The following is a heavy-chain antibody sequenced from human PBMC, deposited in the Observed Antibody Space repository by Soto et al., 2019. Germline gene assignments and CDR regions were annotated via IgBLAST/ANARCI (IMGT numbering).Heavy chain of an antibody. V-gene: IGHV1-8*01. CDR3: ARMASSGSLKWFDP. CDR2: MNPGSGNT. J-gene: IGHJ5*02. D-gene: IGHD3-10*01. Sequence: QVQLVQSGAEVKKPGASVKVSCKASGYTFTNYDISWVRQATGQGLEWMGWMNPGSGNTGYAHKFQGRVTMTRNLSISTAYMELSRLGSDDTAIYYCARMASSGSLKWFDPWGQGTLVTVSS. CDR1: GYTFTNYD.